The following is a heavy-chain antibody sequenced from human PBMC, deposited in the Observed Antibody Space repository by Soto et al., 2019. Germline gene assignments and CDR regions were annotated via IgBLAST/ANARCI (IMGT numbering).Heavy chain of an antibody. CDR2: ISASGDFT. CDR1: GFPCGNSA. CDR3: ARELGLFDY. D-gene: IGHD3-3*01. V-gene: IGHV3-23*01. Sequence: GGSLSLSRGVSGFPCGNSAVSWVRQAPGKGLEWVSVISASGDFTFYVDSVKGRFTIFRDNAKNSLYLQMNSLRAEDTAVYYCARELGLFDYWGQGTQVTGFS. J-gene: IGHJ4*02.